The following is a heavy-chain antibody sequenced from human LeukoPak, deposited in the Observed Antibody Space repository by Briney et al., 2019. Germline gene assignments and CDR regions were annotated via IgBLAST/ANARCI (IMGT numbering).Heavy chain of an antibody. Sequence: GGSLRLSCAASGFTFSSYWMSWVRQAPGKGLEWVANIKQDGSEKYYVDSVKGRFTISRDNAKNSLYLQMNSLRAEDTAVYYCARATTALFREYYYDSSGYYFDYWGQGTLVTVSS. V-gene: IGHV3-7*01. CDR1: GFTFSSYW. D-gene: IGHD3-22*01. CDR2: IKQDGSEK. J-gene: IGHJ4*02. CDR3: ARATTALFREYYYDSSGYYFDY.